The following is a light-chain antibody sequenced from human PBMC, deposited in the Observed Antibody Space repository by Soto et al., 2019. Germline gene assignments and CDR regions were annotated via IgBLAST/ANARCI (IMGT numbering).Light chain of an antibody. J-gene: IGKJ1*01. Sequence: AIRMTQSPSSLSASTGDRVTITCRASQGISSYLAWYQQKPGKAPKLLIYAASTLQSGVPSRFSGSGSETDFTLTISCLQSEDFATYYCQQYYSYLTFGQGTKVDIK. CDR2: AAS. CDR1: QGISSY. V-gene: IGKV1-8*01. CDR3: QQYYSYLT.